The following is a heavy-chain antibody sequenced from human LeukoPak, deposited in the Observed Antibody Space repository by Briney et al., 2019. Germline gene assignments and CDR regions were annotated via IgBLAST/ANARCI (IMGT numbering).Heavy chain of an antibody. CDR1: GFPFRILA. V-gene: IGHV3-23*01. J-gene: IGHJ4*02. CDR3: AKDGDGIFDY. CDR2: ISGSGGST. Sequence: GGSLRLSCAASGFPFRILAMSWVRQAPGKGLEWVSTISGSGGSTYYADSVKGRFTISRDNSKNTLYLQMNSLRAEDTAVYYCAKDGDGIFDYWGQGTLVTVSS. D-gene: IGHD5-24*01.